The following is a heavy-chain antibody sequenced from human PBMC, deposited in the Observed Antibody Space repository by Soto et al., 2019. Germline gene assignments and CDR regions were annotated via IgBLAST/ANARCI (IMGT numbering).Heavy chain of an antibody. CDR1: GYHLTSYG. D-gene: IGHD3-9*01. V-gene: IGHV1-18*01. Sequence: QVQLVQSGAEVKKPGASVKVSCKASGYHLTSYGISWVRQAPGQGLEWMGWISAYNGDTNYAQKFQGRGNLTTDTSTSTAYMGLRSLRSDDTAVYYCATTTGYSYYYYGMGVWGQGTTVTVSS. CDR2: ISAYNGDT. J-gene: IGHJ6*02. CDR3: ATTTGYSYYYYGMGV.